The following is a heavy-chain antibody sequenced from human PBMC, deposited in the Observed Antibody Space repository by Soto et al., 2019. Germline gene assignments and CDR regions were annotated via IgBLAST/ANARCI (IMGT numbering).Heavy chain of an antibody. CDR2: MYRSGST. CDR1: GYSISSGYY. D-gene: IGHD5-12*01. CDR3: ARDTSGYYWFDP. Sequence: SETLSLTCTVSGYSISSGYYWTCIRQPPGKGLEWIGSMYRSGSTFYNPSRRSRITISLDTSKNQFSLKLSSVTASDTAVYYCARDTSGYYWFDPWGPGTLVTVSS. J-gene: IGHJ5*02. V-gene: IGHV4-38-2*02.